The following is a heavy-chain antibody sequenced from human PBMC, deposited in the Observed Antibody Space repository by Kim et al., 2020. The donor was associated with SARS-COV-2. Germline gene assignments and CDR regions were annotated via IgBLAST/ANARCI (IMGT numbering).Heavy chain of an antibody. J-gene: IGHJ4*02. CDR1: GFTFSSYA. CDR2: ISYDGSNK. CDR3: ARGXGYNGPFDY. V-gene: IGHV3-30*04. Sequence: GGSLRLSCAASGFTFSSYAMHWVRQAPGKGLEWVAVISYDGSNKYYADSVKGRFTISRDNSKNTLYLQMNSLRAEDTAVYYCARGXGYNGPFDYWGQGPLVTVSS. D-gene: IGHD5-12*01.